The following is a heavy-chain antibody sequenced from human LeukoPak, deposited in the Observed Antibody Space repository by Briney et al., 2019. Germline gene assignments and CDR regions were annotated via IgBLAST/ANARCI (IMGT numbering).Heavy chain of an antibody. J-gene: IGHJ6*03. D-gene: IGHD3-3*01. V-gene: IGHV1-18*01. CDR1: GYTFTKYG. CDR3: ARTNGERITIFGVVTSYYYYMDV. Sequence: ASVKVSCKASGYTFTKYGVSWVRQAPGQGLEWMGWIGTHTGNRNYVKKFQGRVTLTTETSTSTAYMELKSLRSDDTAVYYCARTNGERITIFGVVTSYYYYMDVWGKGTTVTVSS. CDR2: IGTHTGNR.